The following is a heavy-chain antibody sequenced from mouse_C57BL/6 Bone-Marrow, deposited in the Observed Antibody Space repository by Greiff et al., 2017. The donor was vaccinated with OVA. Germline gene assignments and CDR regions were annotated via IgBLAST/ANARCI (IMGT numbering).Heavy chain of an antibody. Sequence: QVQLQQSGAELVRPGTSVKVSCKASGYAFTNYLIEWVKQRPGQGLEWIGVINPGSGGTNYNEKFKGKATLTADKSSSTAYMQLSSLTSEDSAVYFCARSALWFRYWGQGTSVTVSS. J-gene: IGHJ4*01. V-gene: IGHV1-54*01. CDR1: GYAFTNYL. CDR3: ARSALWFRY. CDR2: INPGSGGT. D-gene: IGHD2-2*01.